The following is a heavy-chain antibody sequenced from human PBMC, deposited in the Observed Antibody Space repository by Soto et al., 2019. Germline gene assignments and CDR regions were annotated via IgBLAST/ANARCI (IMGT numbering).Heavy chain of an antibody. Sequence: QVQLVQSGAEVKKPGSSVKVSCKASGGTFSSYAISWVRQAPGQGLEWMGGLIPIFGTANYAQKFQGRVTITAHESTSTAYMELSSLRSEDPSVYYCARDGYNDGYCSGGSCYAGGDYYYYYYGMDVCGQGTTVTVSS. CDR3: ARDGYNDGYCSGGSCYAGGDYYYYYYGMDV. CDR1: GGTFSSYA. CDR2: LIPIFGTA. V-gene: IGHV1-69*12. J-gene: IGHJ6*02. D-gene: IGHD2-15*01.